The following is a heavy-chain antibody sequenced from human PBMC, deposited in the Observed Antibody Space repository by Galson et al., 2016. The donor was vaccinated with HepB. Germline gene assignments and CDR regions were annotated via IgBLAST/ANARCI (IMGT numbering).Heavy chain of an antibody. CDR1: GFSFSTSGMC. D-gene: IGHD3-9*01. CDR2: IDWDDDK. V-gene: IGHV2-70*01. CDR3: ARIHVLRYFDYLDNGMDV. J-gene: IGHJ6*02. Sequence: PALVKPTQTLTLTCTFSGFSFSTSGMCVSWIRQPPGKALEWLALIDWDDDKYYNTSLKTRLTISKDTSKNQVVLTMTNMNPMDTATYYCARIHVLRYFDYLDNGMDVWGQGTTVTVSS.